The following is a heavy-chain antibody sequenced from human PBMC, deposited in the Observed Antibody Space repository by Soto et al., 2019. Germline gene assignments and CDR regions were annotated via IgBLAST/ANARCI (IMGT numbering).Heavy chain of an antibody. Sequence: SETLSLTCTVSGGSISSGDYYWSWIRQPPGKGLEWIGYIYYSGSTYYNPSLKSRVTISVDTSKNQFSLKLSSVTAADTAVYYCARRGFYYYDSSGYYYYFDYWGQGTLVTVSS. CDR2: IYYSGST. CDR1: GGSISSGDYY. D-gene: IGHD3-22*01. J-gene: IGHJ4*02. CDR3: ARRGFYYYDSSGYYYYFDY. V-gene: IGHV4-30-4*01.